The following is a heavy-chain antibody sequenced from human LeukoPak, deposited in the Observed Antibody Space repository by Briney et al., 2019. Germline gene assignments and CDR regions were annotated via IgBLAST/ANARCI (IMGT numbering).Heavy chain of an antibody. Sequence: SETLSXXXAVYGGTXXXXXXXXIRQPPGXXXXXXXXXXHSGSTNYNTSLKXXXTISVDPSKNQFSLKLSPVTXADTAVYYCARNVAVVVPAAMRRGIDPWGQGTLVTVSS. CDR2: XXHSGST. D-gene: IGHD2-2*01. J-gene: IGHJ5*02. CDR3: ARNVAVVVPAAMRRGIDP. V-gene: IGHV4-34*01. CDR1: GGTXXXXX.